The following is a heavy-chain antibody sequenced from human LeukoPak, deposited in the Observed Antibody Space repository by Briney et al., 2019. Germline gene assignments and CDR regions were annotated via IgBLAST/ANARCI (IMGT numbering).Heavy chain of an antibody. CDR3: ARSNEVTMLRGEAFDI. CDR2: IYYSGST. CDR1: AGSISSGGYY. J-gene: IGHJ3*02. V-gene: IGHV4-31*03. D-gene: IGHD3-10*01. Sequence: SETLSLTCTVSAGSISSGGYYWSWIRQHPGKGLEWIGYIYYSGSTYYNPSLKSRVTISVDTSKNQFSLKLSSVTAADTAVYYCARSNEVTMLRGEAFDIWGQGRMVTVSS.